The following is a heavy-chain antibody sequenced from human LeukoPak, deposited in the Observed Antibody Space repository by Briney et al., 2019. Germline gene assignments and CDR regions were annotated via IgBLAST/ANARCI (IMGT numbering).Heavy chain of an antibody. CDR2: IHHSGTT. CDR3: ARGRLGATY. Sequence: PSETLSLTCTVSGGSVSRGSYYWSWPRQPPGKGLEWIGYIHHSGTTNYSPSLKSRVTISVDMSKNQFFLNLTSVTAAGTAVYYCARGRLGATYWGQGTLVTVSS. D-gene: IGHD1-26*01. J-gene: IGHJ4*02. CDR1: GGSVSRGSYY. V-gene: IGHV4-61*01.